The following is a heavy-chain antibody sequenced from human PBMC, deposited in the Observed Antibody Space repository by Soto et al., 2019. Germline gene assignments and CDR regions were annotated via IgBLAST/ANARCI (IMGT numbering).Heavy chain of an antibody. Sequence: PSETLSLTCTVSGGSISASSYYWCGIRHPPGKGLEWIGSMDYSGSTYYNPSLKSRVTISVDTSKNQFSLNLSSLTAADTVVYYCARRQRLRIFDCWGQGTLVTVSS. J-gene: IGHJ4*02. D-gene: IGHD6-25*01. CDR3: ARRQRLRIFDC. CDR1: GGSISASSYY. CDR2: MDYSGST. V-gene: IGHV4-39*01.